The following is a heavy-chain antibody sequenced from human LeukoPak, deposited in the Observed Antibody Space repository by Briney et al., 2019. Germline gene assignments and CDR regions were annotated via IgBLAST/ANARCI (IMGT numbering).Heavy chain of an antibody. Sequence: SETLSLTCTVSGGSISSSSYYWGWIRQPPGKGLEWIGSIYYSGSTYYNPSLKSRVTISVDKSKNQFSLKLSSVTAADTAVYYCARALGGYCSGGSCYSVYYYYGMDVWGQGTTVTVSS. CDR1: GGSISSSSYY. CDR3: ARALGGYCSGGSCYSVYYYYGMDV. D-gene: IGHD2-15*01. CDR2: IYYSGST. V-gene: IGHV4-39*07. J-gene: IGHJ6*02.